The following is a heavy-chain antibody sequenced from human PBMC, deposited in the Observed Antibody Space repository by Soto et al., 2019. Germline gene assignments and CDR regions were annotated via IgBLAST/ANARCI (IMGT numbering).Heavy chain of an antibody. D-gene: IGHD2-21*02. V-gene: IGHV4-39*01. CDR3: ARQRTTVVTKAYFDH. CDR1: GESISSSSYY. CDR2: IYYSGRT. Sequence: PSETLSLNCIFSGESISSSSYYWGWIRQPPGKGLEWIGSIYYSGRTYYNPSFKSRVTISIDTSKNQFSLKLSSVTATDTAVYYCARQRTTVVTKAYFDHWGQGAMVTVSS. J-gene: IGHJ4*02.